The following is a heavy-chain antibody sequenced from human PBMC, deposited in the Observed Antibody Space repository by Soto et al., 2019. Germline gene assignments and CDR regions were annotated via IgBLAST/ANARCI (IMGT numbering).Heavy chain of an antibody. CDR1: GGFVSSGNYY. D-gene: IGHD4-4*01. V-gene: IGHV4-34*01. CDR3: ARVERGTTTTVVDAFDI. Sequence: QVQLQQWGAGLLKPSETLSLTCAVYGGFVSSGNYYWSWIRQPPGKGLEWIGEMSHSGGTHFNPSHKSRGTISVDASKNQFSLKMTPVTAADTALYYCARVERGTTTTVVDAFDIWGPGTMVTVSS. CDR2: MSHSGGT. J-gene: IGHJ3*02.